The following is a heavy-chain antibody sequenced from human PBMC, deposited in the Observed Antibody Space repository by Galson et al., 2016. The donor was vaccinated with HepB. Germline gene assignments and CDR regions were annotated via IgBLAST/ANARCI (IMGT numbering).Heavy chain of an antibody. D-gene: IGHD1-1*01. CDR2: IKEDGSDK. CDR3: ARDWDNWNDFDC. Sequence: SLRLSCAASGFTFKNYWMTWVRQAPGRGLEWVANIKEDGSDKHYVDSVRGRFTISRDNAKNSVYLQLNSLRADDTAVYYCARDWDNWNDFDCWGQGTLVTVSS. CDR1: GFTFKNYW. J-gene: IGHJ4*02. V-gene: IGHV3-7*04.